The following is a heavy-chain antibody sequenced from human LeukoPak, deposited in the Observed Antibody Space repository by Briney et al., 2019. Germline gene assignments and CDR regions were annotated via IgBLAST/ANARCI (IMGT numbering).Heavy chain of an antibody. CDR1: GGSISSSSYY. V-gene: IGHV4-39*01. D-gene: IGHD2-2*02. CDR3: ARNYCSSTSCYRDDYYYMDV. Sequence: SETLSLTCTVSGGSISSSSYYWGWIRQPPGKGLEWIGSIYYSGSTYYNPSLKSRVTISVDTSKNQFSLKLSSVTAADTAVYYCARNYCSSTSCYRDDYYYMDVWGKGTRSPSP. CDR2: IYYSGST. J-gene: IGHJ6*03.